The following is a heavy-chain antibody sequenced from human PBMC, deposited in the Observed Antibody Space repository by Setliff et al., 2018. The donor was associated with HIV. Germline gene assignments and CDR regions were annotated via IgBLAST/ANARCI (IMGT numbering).Heavy chain of an antibody. J-gene: IGHJ4*02. CDR1: GGTFSSYA. V-gene: IGHV1-69*13. CDR2: IIPIFGTA. CDR3: AVVTREGDFDY. Sequence: GASVKVSCKASGGTFSSYAISWVRQAPGQGLEWMGGIIPIFGTANYAQKFQGRVTITADESTSTAYMELSSLRSEDTAVDYCAVVTREGDFDYWGQGTLVTVSS. D-gene: IGHD2-15*01.